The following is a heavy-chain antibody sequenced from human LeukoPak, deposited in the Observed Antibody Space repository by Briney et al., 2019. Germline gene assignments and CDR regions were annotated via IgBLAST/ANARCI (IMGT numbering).Heavy chain of an antibody. D-gene: IGHD2-2*01. V-gene: IGHV4-61*02. CDR2: IYTSGST. CDR1: GGSISSGSYY. J-gene: IGHJ6*03. CDR3: ARDFSRVVVPAAKQHYYYYMDV. Sequence: TSQTLSLTCTVSGGSISSGSYYWSWIRQPAGKGLEWIGRIYTSGSTNYNPSLKSRVTISVDTSKNQFSLKLSSVTAADTAVYYCARDFSRVVVPAAKQHYYYYMDVWGKGTTVTVSS.